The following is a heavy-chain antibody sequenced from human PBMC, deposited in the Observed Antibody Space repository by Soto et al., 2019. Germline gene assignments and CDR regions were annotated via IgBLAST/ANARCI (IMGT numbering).Heavy chain of an antibody. D-gene: IGHD3-22*01. CDR1: GGSFSGYY. CDR2: INHSGST. J-gene: IGHJ4*02. CDR3: AKIPYYHDSSGYLRYYYFDY. Sequence: QVQLQQWGAGLLKPSETLSLTCAVYGGSFSGYYWSWIRQPPRKGLEWIGEINHSGSTNYNPSLKSRVTISVDTAKNQSSLKLSSVTAADTAVYYCAKIPYYHDSSGYLRYYYFDYWGQGTLVTVSS. V-gene: IGHV4-34*01.